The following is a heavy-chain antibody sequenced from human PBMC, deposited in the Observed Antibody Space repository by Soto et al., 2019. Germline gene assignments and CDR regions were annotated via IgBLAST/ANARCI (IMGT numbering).Heavy chain of an antibody. CDR1: GGTFSDYA. D-gene: IGHD1-26*01. J-gene: IGHJ4*02. Sequence: QVLLVQSGAEVKKPGSSVKVSCKASGGTFSDYAISWVRQAPGPGLEWMGGIVPIFGTGNHAQKFQGRVTVTADESTSTAYMELSSLRSEDTAVYYCARVLVGATYFDYWGQGTLVTVSS. CDR2: IVPIFGTG. CDR3: ARVLVGATYFDY. V-gene: IGHV1-69*01.